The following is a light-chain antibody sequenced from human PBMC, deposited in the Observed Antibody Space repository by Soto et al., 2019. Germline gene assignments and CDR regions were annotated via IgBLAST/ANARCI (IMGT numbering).Light chain of an antibody. J-gene: IGLJ1*01. CDR2: EVS. CDR1: SSDVGGYNY. V-gene: IGLV2-11*01. CDR3: CSYAGSYTYV. Sequence: QSVLTQPRSVSGSPGQSVTISCTGTSSDVGGYNYVSWYQQHPGKAPKLMIYEVSKRPSGVPDRFSGSKSGNTASLTISGLQAEDEADYYCCSYAGSYTYVFGTGTQLTVL.